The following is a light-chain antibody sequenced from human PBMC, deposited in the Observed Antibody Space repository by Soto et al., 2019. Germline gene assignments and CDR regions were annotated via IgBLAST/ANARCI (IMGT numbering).Light chain of an antibody. V-gene: IGKV3-11*01. CDR2: QTS. J-gene: IGKJ1*01. Sequence: EIVLTQPPATLSSFTGDRVTLSCRASQYINTRLAWYQHRPGQAPRLLIYQTSIRAAGIPARFSASGSGTDFTLTISDVQPEDFALYYCHQRQSWPRTFGQGTKVDIK. CDR3: HQRQSWPRT. CDR1: QYINTR.